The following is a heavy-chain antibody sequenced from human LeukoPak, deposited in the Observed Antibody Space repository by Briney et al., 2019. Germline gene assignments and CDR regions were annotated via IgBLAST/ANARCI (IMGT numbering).Heavy chain of an antibody. J-gene: IGHJ5*02. CDR2: INHSGST. V-gene: IGHV4-34*01. Sequence: SETLSLTCGVYGGSFSGYYWSWIRQPPGKGLEWIGEINHSGSTDYNPSLKSRVTISVDTSKNQFSLKLSSVTAADTAVYYCARAYSSSWGRAWFDPWGQGTLVTVSS. D-gene: IGHD6-13*01. CDR3: ARAYSSSWGRAWFDP. CDR1: GGSFSGYY.